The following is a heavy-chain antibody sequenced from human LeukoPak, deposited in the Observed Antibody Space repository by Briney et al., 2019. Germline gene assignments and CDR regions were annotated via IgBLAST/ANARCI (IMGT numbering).Heavy chain of an antibody. CDR2: ISAYNGNT. D-gene: IGHD6-19*01. V-gene: IGHV1-18*01. Sequence: GASVKVSCKASGYTFTSYGISWVRQAPGQGLEWMGWISAYNGNTNYAQKLQGRVTMTTDTSTSTAYMELRSLRSDDTAVYYCARVLFSSGWYRDLGKMVGDYWGQGTLVTVSS. CDR1: GYTFTSYG. CDR3: ARVLFSSGWYRDLGKMVGDY. J-gene: IGHJ4*02.